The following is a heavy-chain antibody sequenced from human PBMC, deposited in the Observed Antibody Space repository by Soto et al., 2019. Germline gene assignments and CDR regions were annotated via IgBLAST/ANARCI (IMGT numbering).Heavy chain of an antibody. J-gene: IGHJ6*02. CDR1: GGSISSSNW. D-gene: IGHD3-10*01. Sequence: QVQLQESGPGLVKPSGTLSLTCAVSGGSISSSNWWSWVRQPPGKGLEWIGEIYHSGSTNYNPSPTGPVTISVDKSKNQFSLKLSSVTAADTAAYYCASVTGHYYYGMDVWGQGATVTVSS. CDR3: ASVTGHYYYGMDV. V-gene: IGHV4-4*02. CDR2: IYHSGST.